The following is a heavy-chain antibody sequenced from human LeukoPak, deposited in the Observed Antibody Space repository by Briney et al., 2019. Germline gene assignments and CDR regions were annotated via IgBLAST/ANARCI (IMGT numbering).Heavy chain of an antibody. V-gene: IGHV3-7*01. J-gene: IGHJ4*02. CDR1: GFTFSDYW. Sequence: PGGSLRLSCVASGFTFSDYWMSWVRQAPGKGLEWVANIKSDESERFYLDSVKGRFTISRDNAKNSLYLQMNSLRAEDTAVYYCAREDSYYYGSGSYPFDYWGQGTLVTVSS. D-gene: IGHD3-10*01. CDR2: IKSDESER. CDR3: AREDSYYYGSGSYPFDY.